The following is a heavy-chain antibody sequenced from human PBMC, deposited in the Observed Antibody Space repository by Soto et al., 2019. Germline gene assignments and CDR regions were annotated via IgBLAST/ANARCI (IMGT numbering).Heavy chain of an antibody. CDR1: GFTFSSYG. Sequence: QVQLVESGGGVVQPGRSLRLSCAASGFTFSSYGMHWVRQAPGKGLGWVAVIWYDGSNKYYADSVKGRFTISRDKSKNTLYLQMTSLRAEGGAVYYCAMSSYYYSGMVVWGQGPTVTVSS. CDR2: IWYDGSNK. CDR3: AMSSYYYSGMVV. V-gene: IGHV3-33*01. J-gene: IGHJ6*02.